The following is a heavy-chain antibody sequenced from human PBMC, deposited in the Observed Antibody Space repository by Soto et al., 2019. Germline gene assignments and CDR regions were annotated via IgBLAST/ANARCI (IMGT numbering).Heavy chain of an antibody. CDR3: ARKDYSDYHGMDV. CDR2: ISYGGGT. Sequence: QVQLQESGPELVKPSQTLSLTCTASGDSISSGVDYWIWIRQPPGKGREWIGYISYGGGTYCNPSLKSPVTRSLDTSMNQFSLKLSSVTAAASAVYYCARKDYSDYHGMDVWGQGTTVTVSS. J-gene: IGHJ6*02. D-gene: IGHD4-4*01. V-gene: IGHV4-30-4*01. CDR1: GDSISSGVDY.